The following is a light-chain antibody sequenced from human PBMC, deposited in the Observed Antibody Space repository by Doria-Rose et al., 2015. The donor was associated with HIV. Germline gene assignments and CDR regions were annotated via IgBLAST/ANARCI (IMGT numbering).Light chain of an antibody. J-gene: IGKJ1*01. CDR1: QSFSSTY. CDR3: HQYGTSWT. V-gene: IGKV3-20*01. Sequence: TQSPGTLSLSPGERVTLSCRASQSFSSTYLARYQQKPGQAPSLLIYGGSTRATGIPDRFSASGSGTDFTLTIDRLEPEDFALYYCHQYGTSWTFGQGTKVEI. CDR2: GGS.